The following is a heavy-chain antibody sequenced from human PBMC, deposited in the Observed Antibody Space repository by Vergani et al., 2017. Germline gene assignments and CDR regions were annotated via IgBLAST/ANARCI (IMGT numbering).Heavy chain of an antibody. CDR2: ISSSSTI. CDR1: GFTFSSYS. CDR3: ARDNCSSTSCYDNYYYYGMDV. D-gene: IGHD2-2*01. Sequence: EVQLVESGGGLVQPGGSLRLSCAASGFTFSSYSMNWVRQAPGKGLEWVSYISSSSTIYYADSVKGRFTISRDNAKNSLYLQMNSLRAEDTAVYYCARDNCSSTSCYDNYYYYGMDVWGQGP. J-gene: IGHJ6*02. V-gene: IGHV3-48*01.